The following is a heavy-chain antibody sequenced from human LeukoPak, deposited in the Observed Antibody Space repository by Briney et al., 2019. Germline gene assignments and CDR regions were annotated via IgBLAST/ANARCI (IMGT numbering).Heavy chain of an antibody. J-gene: IGHJ5*02. CDR3: TGPDSSSSNP. D-gene: IGHD6-6*01. Sequence: GGSLRLSCAASGFTFSGSALHWVRQASGKGLEWVGRIRSTANGYATAYAASVKGRFTISRDDSKNTAYLQMNSLKTEDTAVYYCTGPDSSSSNPWGQGTLVTVSS. V-gene: IGHV3-73*01. CDR2: IRSTANGYAT. CDR1: GFTFSGSA.